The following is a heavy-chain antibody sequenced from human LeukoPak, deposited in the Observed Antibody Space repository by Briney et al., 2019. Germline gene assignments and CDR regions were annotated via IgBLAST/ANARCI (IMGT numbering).Heavy chain of an antibody. CDR3: ARGYCSSTSCYAGLDY. D-gene: IGHD2-2*01. J-gene: IGHJ4*02. Sequence: PGGSLRLSCAASGFTFSSYAMSWVRQAPGKGLEWVSAISGSGGSTYYADSVKGRFTISRYNSRNTLYLQMNSLRAEDTAVYYCARGYCSSTSCYAGLDYWGQGTLVTVSS. CDR2: ISGSGGST. V-gene: IGHV3-23*01. CDR1: GFTFSSYA.